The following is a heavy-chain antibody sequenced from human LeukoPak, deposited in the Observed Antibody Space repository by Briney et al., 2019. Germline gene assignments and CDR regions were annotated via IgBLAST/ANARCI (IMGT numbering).Heavy chain of an antibody. CDR3: AKDSRSPYCSGGACYRGFDY. D-gene: IGHD2-15*01. V-gene: IGHV3-33*06. CDR2: IWYDGSNE. Sequence: GGSLRLSCAASGFTFNNYGMNWVRQAPGKGLEWVAVIWYDGSNEYYADSVKGRFTISRDNSKNTLYLQMNSLRAEDTAVYYCAKDSRSPYCSGGACYRGFDYWGQGTLVTVSS. CDR1: GFTFNNYG. J-gene: IGHJ4*02.